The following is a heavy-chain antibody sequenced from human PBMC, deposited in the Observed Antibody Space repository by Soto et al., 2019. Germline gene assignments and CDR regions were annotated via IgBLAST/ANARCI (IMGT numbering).Heavy chain of an antibody. CDR1: GGTFSRHA. J-gene: IGHJ4*02. CDR3: ARGWGYDSNDYYYAY. Sequence: QVQLVQSGAEVRKPGSSVKVSCKASGGTFSRHAISWVRQAPGQGLEWMGGIIPIFGTANHAQKFQGRVTVIADESESTVDMDLGSLRFEDTDMYYCARGWGYDSNDYYYAYWGQGTLVIVSS. CDR2: IIPIFGTA. V-gene: IGHV1-69*01. D-gene: IGHD3-22*01.